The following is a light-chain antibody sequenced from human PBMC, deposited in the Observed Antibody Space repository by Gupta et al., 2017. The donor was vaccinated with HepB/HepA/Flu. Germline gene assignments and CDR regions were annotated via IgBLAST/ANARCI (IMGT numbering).Light chain of an antibody. J-gene: IGKJ3*01. V-gene: IGKV4-1*01. CDR2: WAS. CDR1: QSVLYTSNNKDF. Sequence: DIVLTQAPDFPGLSLGERATINCKSNQSVLYTSNNKDFLAWYQHKPGQPPRLLISWASTRESGVPGRFSGSGSGTDFTLTINSLQAEDVAVYYCQQYFNAPFTFGPGTIVDI. CDR3: QQYFNAPFT.